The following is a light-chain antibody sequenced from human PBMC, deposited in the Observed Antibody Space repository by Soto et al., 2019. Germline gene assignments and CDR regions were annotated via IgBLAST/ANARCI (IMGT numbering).Light chain of an antibody. CDR3: CSYAGSYTHYV. J-gene: IGLJ1*01. CDR1: SSDVGGSNY. CDR2: DVS. Sequence: QSALTQPRSVSGSPGQSVTISCTGTSSDVGGSNYVSWYQQHPGKAPKLMIYDVSKRPSGVPDRFSGSKSGNTASLTISGLQAEDEADYYCCSYAGSYTHYVFGTGTKLTVL. V-gene: IGLV2-11*01.